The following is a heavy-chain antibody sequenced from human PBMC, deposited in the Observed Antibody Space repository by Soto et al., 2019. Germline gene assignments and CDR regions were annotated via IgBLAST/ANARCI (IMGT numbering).Heavy chain of an antibody. D-gene: IGHD6-19*01. CDR1: GFTFSSYG. Sequence: QVQLVESGGGVVQPGRSLRLSCAASGFTFSSYGMHWVRQAPGKGLEWVAVIWYDGSNKYYADSLTGRFTISRDNSKNPLYLQMNILRAEDTAVYYCARGYSSGWYGYWGQGTLVTVSS. CDR2: IWYDGSNK. CDR3: ARGYSSGWYGY. J-gene: IGHJ4*02. V-gene: IGHV3-33*01.